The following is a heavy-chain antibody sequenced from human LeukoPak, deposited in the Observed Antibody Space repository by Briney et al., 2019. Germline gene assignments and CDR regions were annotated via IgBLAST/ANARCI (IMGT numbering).Heavy chain of an antibody. V-gene: IGHV4-4*07. D-gene: IGHD5-18*01. CDR3: ARDTTVMVDLDYYHYMDV. J-gene: IGHJ6*03. Sequence: SETLSLTCTVSGGSISSYYWSWIRQPAGKGLEWIGRIYSSGNTNHNPSLKSRVTMSVDTSKNQFSLKLSSVTAADTAVYYCARDTTVMVDLDYYHYMDVWGKGTTVTVSS. CDR2: IYSSGNT. CDR1: GGSISSYY.